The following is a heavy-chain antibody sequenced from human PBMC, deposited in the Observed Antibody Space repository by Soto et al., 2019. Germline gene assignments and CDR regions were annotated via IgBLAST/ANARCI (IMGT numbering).Heavy chain of an antibody. Sequence: SETLSLTCTVSGGSISSYYWSWIRQPPGKGLEWIGYIYYSGSTNYNPSLKSRVTISVDTSKNQFSLKLSSVTAADTAVYYCARAFQAWRGDYGWFDPWGQGTLVTVSS. J-gene: IGHJ5*02. V-gene: IGHV4-59*01. CDR3: ARAFQAWRGDYGWFDP. D-gene: IGHD4-17*01. CDR2: IYYSGST. CDR1: GGSISSYY.